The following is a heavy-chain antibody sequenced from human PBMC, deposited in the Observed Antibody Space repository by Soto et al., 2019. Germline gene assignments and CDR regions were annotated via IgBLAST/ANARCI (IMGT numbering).Heavy chain of an antibody. J-gene: IGHJ6*03. V-gene: IGHV3-23*01. CDR1: GFTFSSYA. D-gene: IGHD6-6*01. CDR3: ATETKQLVFGYFYSYMDV. CDR2: ISGSGGST. Sequence: GGSLRLSCAASGFTFSSYAMSWVRQAPGKGLEWVSAISGSGGSTYYADSVKGRFTISRDNSKNTLYLQMNSLRAEDTAVYYCATETKQLVFGYFYSYMDVWGRGTTVTVSS.